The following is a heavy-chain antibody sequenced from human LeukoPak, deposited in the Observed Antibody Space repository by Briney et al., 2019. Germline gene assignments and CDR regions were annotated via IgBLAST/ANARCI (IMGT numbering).Heavy chain of an antibody. J-gene: IGHJ4*02. CDR2: ISYDGSDK. V-gene: IGHV3-30*04. D-gene: IGHD5-12*01. CDR1: GFTFSSYA. Sequence: PGRSLRLSCAASGFTFSSYAMYWVRQAPGKGLEWVAVISYDGSDKFYADSVKGRFTISRDSSKNTLYLQMNSLRAEDTAVYYCAKQRGYSGYDFDYWGQGTLVTVSS. CDR3: AKQRGYSGYDFDY.